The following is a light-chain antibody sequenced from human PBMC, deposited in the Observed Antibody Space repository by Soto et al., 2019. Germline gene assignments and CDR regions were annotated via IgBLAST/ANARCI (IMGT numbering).Light chain of an antibody. Sequence: QSALTQPASVSGSPGQSITISCTGTSSDVGGYNHVSWYQHYPGKAPKLMIYEVNNRPSGVSNRFSGSKSGNTASLTISGLQAEDEADYYCSSFRSTSTPPWVFGGGTQLTVL. CDR3: SSFRSTSTPPWV. CDR2: EVN. CDR1: SSDVGGYNH. J-gene: IGLJ3*02. V-gene: IGLV2-14*01.